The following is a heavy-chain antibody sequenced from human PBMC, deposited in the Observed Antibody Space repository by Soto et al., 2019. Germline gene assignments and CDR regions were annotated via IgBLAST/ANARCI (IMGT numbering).Heavy chain of an antibody. J-gene: IGHJ6*02. Sequence: TSETLSLTCTVSGGSISSSSCYWGWIRQPPGKGLEWIGNVYHSGSTNYNPSLKSRVTISVDKSKNQFPLKLSSVTAADTAVYYCATGTQTYYDFWSEYSWGNYYYYYGMDVWGQGTTVTVSS. CDR3: ATGTQTYYDFWSEYSWGNYYYYYGMDV. V-gene: IGHV4-39*06. CDR2: VYHSGST. CDR1: GGSISSSSCY. D-gene: IGHD3-3*01.